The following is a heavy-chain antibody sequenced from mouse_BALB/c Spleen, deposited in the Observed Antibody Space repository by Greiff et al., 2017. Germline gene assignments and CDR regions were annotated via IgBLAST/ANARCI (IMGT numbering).Heavy chain of an antibody. CDR3: ARMNDDDYAMDY. D-gene: IGHD2-12*01. CDR1: GYSITSGYY. CDR2: ISYDGSN. J-gene: IGHJ4*01. Sequence: QSGPGLVKPSQSLSLTCSVTGYSITSGYYWNWIRQFPGNKLEWMGYISYDGSNNYNPSLKNRISITRDTSKNQFFLKLNSVTTEDTATYYCARMNDDDYAMDYWGQGTSVTVSS. V-gene: IGHV3-6*02.